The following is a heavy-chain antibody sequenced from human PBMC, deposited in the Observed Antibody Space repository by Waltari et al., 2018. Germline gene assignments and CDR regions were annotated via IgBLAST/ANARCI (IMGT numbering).Heavy chain of an antibody. J-gene: IGHJ4*02. CDR2: ISHSGIT. D-gene: IGHD3-10*01. V-gene: IGHV4-34*01. CDR3: ARGRRSYYFGSGSYDY. CDR1: GESFSGYY. Sequence: QVQLQQWGAGLLKPSETLSLTCVVYGESFSGYYWSWIRQPPGKGLEWIGDISHSGITNYNPSLKSRVTLAVDTSKNQVSVKLSFVTAADTAVYYCARGRRSYYFGSGSYDYWGQGTLVTVSS.